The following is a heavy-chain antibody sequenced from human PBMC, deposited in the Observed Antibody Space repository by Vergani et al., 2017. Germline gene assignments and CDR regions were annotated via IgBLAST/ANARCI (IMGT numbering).Heavy chain of an antibody. J-gene: IGHJ5*02. D-gene: IGHD6-6*01. Sequence: EVQLLESGGGLVQPGGSLRLSCAASGFTFSSYAMSWVRQAPGKGLEWVSSISSSSSYIYYADSVKGRFTISRDNAKNSLYLQMNSLRAEDTAVYYCARASSSSLILHWFDPWGQGTLVTVSS. CDR3: ARASSSSLILHWFDP. CDR2: ISSSSSYI. CDR1: GFTFSSYA. V-gene: IGHV3-21*01.